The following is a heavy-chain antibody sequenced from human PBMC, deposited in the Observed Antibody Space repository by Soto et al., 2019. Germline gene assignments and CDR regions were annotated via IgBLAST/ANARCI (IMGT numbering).Heavy chain of an antibody. J-gene: IGHJ4*02. Sequence: GGSLRLSCAASGFTFGTYGMHWVRQAPGKGLEWVAVISYDGSHENYADSVKGRFTISRDNSKNTLYLQMNSLRAEDTAVYYCAKDLRNYYYFDYWDQGTLVTVSS. D-gene: IGHD1-7*01. CDR2: ISYDGSHE. CDR1: GFTFGTYG. V-gene: IGHV3-30*18. CDR3: AKDLRNYYYFDY.